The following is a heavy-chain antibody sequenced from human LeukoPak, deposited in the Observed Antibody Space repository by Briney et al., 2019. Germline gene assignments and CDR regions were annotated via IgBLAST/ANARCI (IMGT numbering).Heavy chain of an antibody. D-gene: IGHD3-9*01. CDR2: ISGSGGST. CDR3: ANAVRYFDWYYLDY. Sequence: QPGGSLRLSCAASGFTFSSYAMSWVRQAPGKGLEWVSAISGSGGSTYYADSVKGRFTISRDNSKNTLYLQMNSLRAEDTAVYYCANAVRYFDWYYLDYWGQGTLVTVSS. V-gene: IGHV3-23*01. J-gene: IGHJ4*02. CDR1: GFTFSSYA.